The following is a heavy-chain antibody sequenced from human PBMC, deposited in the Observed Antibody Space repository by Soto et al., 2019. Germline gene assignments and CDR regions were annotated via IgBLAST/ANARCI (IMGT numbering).Heavy chain of an antibody. J-gene: IGHJ3*02. D-gene: IGHD6-13*01. CDR2: ITGSGDAT. CDR1: GFTFSSDA. V-gene: IGHV3-23*01. Sequence: GGSLRLSCAASGFTFSSDAMNWVRQAPGKGLEWVSVITGSGDATYYADSVKGRFTISRDNSKNTLYVQMNSLRAEDTAVYYCAREYSSSWYWEAFDIWGQGTMVTVSS. CDR3: AREYSSSWYWEAFDI.